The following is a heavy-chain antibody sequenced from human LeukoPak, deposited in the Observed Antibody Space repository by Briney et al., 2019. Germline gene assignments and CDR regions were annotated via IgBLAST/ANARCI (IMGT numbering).Heavy chain of an antibody. D-gene: IGHD3-10*01. J-gene: IGHJ4*02. CDR1: GYSLTSYG. CDR3: ARGRYYGSGSYFDY. Sequence: GASVKVSCRPSGYSLTSYGISWVRQDPGQGLEWMEGISAYNGNTNFAQKLQGRVTMTTETSTSTVYMELRSLRSDDTAVYYCARGRYYGSGSYFDYWGQGTLVTVSS. V-gene: IGHV1-18*01. CDR2: ISAYNGNT.